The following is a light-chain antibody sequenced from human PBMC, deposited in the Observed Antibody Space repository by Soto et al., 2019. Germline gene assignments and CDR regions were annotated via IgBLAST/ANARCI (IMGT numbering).Light chain of an antibody. V-gene: IGLV2-23*01. CDR2: EDT. CDR3: CSYAGSRFYV. J-gene: IGLJ1*01. Sequence: QSVLTQPASVSGSPGQSITISCTGTSSDVGGYNLVSWFQQHPGKAPKLMIYEDTKRPSGVSNRFSGSKSGNTASLTISGLQAEDEADYYCCSYAGSRFYVFGSGTKLTVL. CDR1: SSDVGGYNL.